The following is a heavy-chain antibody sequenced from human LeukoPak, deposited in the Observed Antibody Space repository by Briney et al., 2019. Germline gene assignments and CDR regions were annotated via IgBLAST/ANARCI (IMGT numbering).Heavy chain of an antibody. J-gene: IGHJ4*02. CDR3: ARDGRYSGYGDFDY. CDR2: ISAYNGNT. V-gene: IGHV1-18*01. Sequence: GASVKVSCKASGYIFTNYAMNWVRQAPGQGLEWMGWISAYNGNTNYAQKLQGRVTMTTDTSTSTAYMELRSLRSDDTAVYYCARDGRYSGYGDFDYWGQGTLVTVSS. D-gene: IGHD5-12*01. CDR1: GYIFTNYA.